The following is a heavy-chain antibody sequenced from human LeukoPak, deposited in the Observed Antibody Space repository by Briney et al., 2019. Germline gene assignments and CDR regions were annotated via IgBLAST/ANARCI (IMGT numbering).Heavy chain of an antibody. CDR1: GYTFTVYY. CDR3: ARVRAPHYYDSSGYYEYFDY. D-gene: IGHD3-22*01. Sequence: ASVKVSCKASGYTFTVYYMHWVRQAPGQGLEWMGWINPNSGGTNYAQKFQGRVTMTRDTSISTAYMELSRLRSDDTAVYYCARVRAPHYYDSSGYYEYFDYWGQGTLVTVSS. J-gene: IGHJ4*02. V-gene: IGHV1-2*02. CDR2: INPNSGGT.